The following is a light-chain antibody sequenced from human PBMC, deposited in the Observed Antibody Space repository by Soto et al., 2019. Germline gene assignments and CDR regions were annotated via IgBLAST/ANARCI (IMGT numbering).Light chain of an antibody. CDR1: SSNIGAGYD. CDR3: SSYVGATTRV. J-gene: IGLJ1*01. CDR2: GNS. V-gene: IGLV1-40*01. Sequence: QSVLTQPPSVSGAPGQRVTISCTGSSSNIGAGYDVHWYQQLPGTAPKLLIYGNSNRPSGVPDRFSGSKSGTSASLAITGLQAEDEADYYCSSYVGATTRVFGTGTKVTVL.